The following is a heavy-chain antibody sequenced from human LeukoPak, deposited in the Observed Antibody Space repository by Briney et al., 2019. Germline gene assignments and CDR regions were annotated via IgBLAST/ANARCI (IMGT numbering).Heavy chain of an antibody. CDR3: ARFSAY. V-gene: IGHV4-34*01. CDR2: INHSGST. Sequence: PSETLSLTCAVYGGSFSGYYWSWIRQPPGEGLEWIGEINHSGSTNYNPSLKSRVTISVDTSKNQFSLKVTSVTATDTAVYYCARFSAYWGQGILVTVSS. J-gene: IGHJ4*02. CDR1: GGSFSGYY.